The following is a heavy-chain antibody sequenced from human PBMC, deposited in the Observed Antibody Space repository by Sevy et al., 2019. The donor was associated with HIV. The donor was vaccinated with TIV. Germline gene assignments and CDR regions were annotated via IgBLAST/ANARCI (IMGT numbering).Heavy chain of an antibody. CDR2: INHSGST. Sequence: SETLSLTCAVYGGSFSGYYWSWIRQPPGKGLEWIGEINHSGSTNYNPSLKSRVTISVDTSKNQFSLKLSSVTAADTAVYYCARAALGDSSFDAFDIWGQGTMVTVS. V-gene: IGHV4-34*01. J-gene: IGHJ3*02. CDR3: ARAALGDSSFDAFDI. CDR1: GGSFSGYY. D-gene: IGHD3-22*01.